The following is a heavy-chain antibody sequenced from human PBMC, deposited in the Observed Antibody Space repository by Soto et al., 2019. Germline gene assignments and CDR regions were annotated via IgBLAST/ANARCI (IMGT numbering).Heavy chain of an antibody. CDR3: ARFRQGVVAANDY. J-gene: IGHJ4*02. CDR2: IYYSGST. CDR1: GGSISSYY. Sequence: SETLSLTCTVSGGSISSYYWSWIRQPPGKGLEWIGYIYYSGSTNYNPSLKSRVTISVDTSKNQFSLKLSSVTAADTAVYYCARFRQGVVAANDYWGQGTLVTVSS. V-gene: IGHV4-59*08. D-gene: IGHD2-15*01.